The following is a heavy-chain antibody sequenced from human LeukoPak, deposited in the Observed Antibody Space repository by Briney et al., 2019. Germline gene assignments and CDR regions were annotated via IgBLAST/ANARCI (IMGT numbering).Heavy chain of an antibody. Sequence: PSETPSLTCTVSGGSTNSHYWSCIPQPPGKGLEWRWYIYYSGSTSYNPSFTSRVTISLDTSKNQFSLKLSSVTAADTAVYYCARAVVGLGAPWFDPWGQGTLVTVSS. D-gene: IGHD1-26*01. J-gene: IGHJ5*02. CDR3: ARAVVGLGAPWFDP. V-gene: IGHV4-59*11. CDR2: IYYSGST. CDR1: GGSTNSHY.